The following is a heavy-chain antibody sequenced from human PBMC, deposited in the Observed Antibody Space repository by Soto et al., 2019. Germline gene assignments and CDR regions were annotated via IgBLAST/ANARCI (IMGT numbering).Heavy chain of an antibody. Sequence: SVKVSCKASGGTFSSYAISWGRQAPVQGLEWMGGIIPIFGTANYSQKFQGRVTITADESTSTAYMELSSLRSEDTAVYYCARDRGQSSSTDCFDPWGQGTLVTVSS. J-gene: IGHJ5*02. CDR2: IIPIFGTA. CDR1: GGTFSSYA. V-gene: IGHV1-69*01. CDR3: ARDRGQSSSTDCFDP. D-gene: IGHD4-17*01.